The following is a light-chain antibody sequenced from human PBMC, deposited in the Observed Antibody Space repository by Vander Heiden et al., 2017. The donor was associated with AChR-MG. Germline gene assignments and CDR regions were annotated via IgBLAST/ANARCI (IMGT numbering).Light chain of an antibody. CDR1: QGISSY. V-gene: IGKV1-9*01. J-gene: IGKJ5*01. CDR3: QQLNSYPIT. CDR2: AAS. Sequence: IQVTQSPSLLSASVGDRVTITCRASQGISSYLAWYQQKPGKAPNLLIYAASTLQSGVPSRFSGSGSGTEFTLTISSLQPEDIASYYCQQLNSYPITFGQGTRLEIK.